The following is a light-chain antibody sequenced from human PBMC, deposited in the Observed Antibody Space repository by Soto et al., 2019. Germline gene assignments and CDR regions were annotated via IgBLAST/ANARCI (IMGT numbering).Light chain of an antibody. CDR1: RSDAGGHTY. V-gene: IGLV2-14*01. CDR2: EVS. Sequence: QSALSPAAAVSGSTGQLISIPCAGTRSDAGGHTYVSWYKQHPGKAPNLSVYEVSNRPSGVSNRFSGSNSGNPASLTISGLQAEDKADYYCSSYTTSRSDGVGG. CDR3: SSYTTSRSDG. J-gene: IGLJ7*01.